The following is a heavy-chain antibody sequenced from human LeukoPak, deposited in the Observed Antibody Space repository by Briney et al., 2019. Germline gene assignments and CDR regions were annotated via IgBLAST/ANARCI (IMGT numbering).Heavy chain of an antibody. J-gene: IGHJ4*02. CDR3: AKDPFGFWSGYRYFDY. V-gene: IGHV3-23*01. CDR2: ISGSGGST. Sequence: PGGSLRLSCAASGFTFSSYAMSWVRQAPGKGLEWVSAISGSGGSTYYADSVKGRFTISRDNSKNTLYLQMNSLRAEDMAVHYCAKDPFGFWSGYRYFDYWGQGTLVTVSS. CDR1: GFTFSSYA. D-gene: IGHD3-3*01.